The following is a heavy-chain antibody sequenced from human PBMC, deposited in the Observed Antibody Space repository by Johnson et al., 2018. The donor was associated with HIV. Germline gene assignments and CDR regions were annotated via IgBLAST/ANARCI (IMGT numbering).Heavy chain of an antibody. CDR2: INYNGGST. V-gene: IGHV3-20*04. J-gene: IGHJ3*01. CDR1: GFTFDDYG. Sequence: VQLVESGGGVVQPGRSRRLSCAASGFTFDDYGMSWVRQAPGKGLEWVSGINYNGGSTGYADSVRDRFSISRDNAKNSLYLQMDSLRAEDTAMYYCARAKDAAYPYDAFDVWGHGTMVIVSA. CDR3: ARAKDAAYPYDAFDV. D-gene: IGHD2-15*01.